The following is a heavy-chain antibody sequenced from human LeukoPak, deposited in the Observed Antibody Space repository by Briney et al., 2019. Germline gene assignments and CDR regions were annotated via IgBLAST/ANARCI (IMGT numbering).Heavy chain of an antibody. Sequence: ASVKVSCKASGYTFTGYYIHWVRQAPGQGLEWMGWINPNSGGTNYAQKLQGRVTMTTDTSTSTAYMELRSLRSDDTAVYYCARLMREINSSGWYSSYWGQGTLVTVSS. CDR2: INPNSGGT. CDR3: ARLMREINSSGWYSSY. CDR1: GYTFTGYY. J-gene: IGHJ4*02. D-gene: IGHD6-19*01. V-gene: IGHV1-2*02.